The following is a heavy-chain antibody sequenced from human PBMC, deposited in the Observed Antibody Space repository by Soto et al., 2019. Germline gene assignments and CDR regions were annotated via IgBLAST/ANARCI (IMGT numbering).Heavy chain of an antibody. CDR3: VGGRYFGAY. V-gene: IGHV3-30*03. Sequence: QVQLVESGGGVVQPGRSLRLSCAASGFTFSNYGMQWVRQAPGKGLEWVTVISYDGSNKYYADSVKGRFTISRDNSKNTVYLQLSSLRPEDTAVYYCVGGRYFGAYWGQGALVTVSS. D-gene: IGHD2-21*02. J-gene: IGHJ4*02. CDR1: GFTFSNYG. CDR2: ISYDGSNK.